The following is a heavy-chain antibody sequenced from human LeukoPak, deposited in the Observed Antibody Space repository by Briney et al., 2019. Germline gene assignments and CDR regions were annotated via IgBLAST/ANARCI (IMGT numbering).Heavy chain of an antibody. D-gene: IGHD6-19*01. J-gene: IGHJ4*02. V-gene: IGHV3-23*01. CDR3: AIREMYSSGWCLGY. CDR1: GFTFSSYA. Sequence: PGGSPRLSCAASGFTFSSYAMSWVRQAPGKGLEWVSAISGSGGSTYYADSVKGRFTISRDNSKNTLYLQMNSLRAEDTALYYCAIREMYSSGWCLGYWGQGTLVTVSS. CDR2: ISGSGGST.